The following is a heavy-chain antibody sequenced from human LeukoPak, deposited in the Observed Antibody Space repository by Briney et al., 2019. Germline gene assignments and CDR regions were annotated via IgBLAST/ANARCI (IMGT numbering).Heavy chain of an antibody. CDR1: GGSIGTSY. V-gene: IGHV4-34*01. Sequence: KPSETLSLTCTVSGGSIGTSYWSWIRQPPGKGLEWIGEINHSGSTNYNPSLKSRVTISVDTSKNQFSLKLSSVTAADTAVYYCAREYVTIFGVVPARSYYYYGMDVWGQGTTVTVSS. CDR3: AREYVTIFGVVPARSYYYYGMDV. D-gene: IGHD3-3*01. CDR2: INHSGST. J-gene: IGHJ6*02.